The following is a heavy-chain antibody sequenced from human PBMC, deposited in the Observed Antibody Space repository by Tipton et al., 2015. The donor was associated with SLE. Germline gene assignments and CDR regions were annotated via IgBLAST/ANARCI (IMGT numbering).Heavy chain of an antibody. D-gene: IGHD4-23*01. Sequence: TLSLTCNVSGDSISRGSYYWSWIRQSAGKGLEWIGYIYTSGRTTYNPSLKSRVTISVDTSKNQFSLKLSSVTAADTAAYYCAREGYGGKNGDVWGKGTTVTVSS. CDR2: IYTSGRT. CDR1: GDSISRGSYY. V-gene: IGHV4-61*09. J-gene: IGHJ6*04. CDR3: AREGYGGKNGDV.